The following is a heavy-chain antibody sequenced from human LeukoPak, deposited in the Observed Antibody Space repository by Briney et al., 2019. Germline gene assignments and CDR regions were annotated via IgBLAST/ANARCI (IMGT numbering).Heavy chain of an antibody. J-gene: IGHJ3*02. CDR3: ARDSLYCSSTSCYSDAFDI. Sequence: GGSLRLSCAASGFTFSSYSMNWDRQAPGKGLEWVSSISSSSSYIYYADSVKGRFTISRDNAKNSLYLQMNSLRAEDTAVYYCARDSLYCSSTSCYSDAFDIWGQGTMVTVSS. D-gene: IGHD2-2*02. CDR2: ISSSSSYI. V-gene: IGHV3-21*01. CDR1: GFTFSSYS.